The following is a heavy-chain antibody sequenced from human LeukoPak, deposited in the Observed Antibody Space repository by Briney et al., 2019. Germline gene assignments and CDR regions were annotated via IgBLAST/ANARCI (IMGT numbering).Heavy chain of an antibody. D-gene: IGHD1-14*01. Sequence: PGGSLRLSCAASEFTFSDNYMSWIRQAPGKGLEGVSYISSSGIHTEYAYSVKGLFTISRDNAKNSLYLQMISLRAEDTAVYYCARGALMAPGLFDYWGQGTLVTVSS. CDR2: ISSSGIHT. CDR1: EFTFSDNY. J-gene: IGHJ4*02. CDR3: ARGALMAPGLFDY. V-gene: IGHV3-11*05.